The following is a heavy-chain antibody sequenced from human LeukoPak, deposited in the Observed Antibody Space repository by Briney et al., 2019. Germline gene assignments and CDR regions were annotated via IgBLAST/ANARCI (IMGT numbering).Heavy chain of an antibody. CDR1: GGSFSGYY. CDR2: INHSGST. Sequence: SETLSLTCAVYGGSFSGYYWSWIRQPPGKGLEWIGEINHSGSTNYNPSLKSRVTISVDTSKYQFSLKLSSVTAADTAVYYCARRAAAVALDYWGQGTLVTVSS. D-gene: IGHD6-13*01. CDR3: ARRAAAVALDY. V-gene: IGHV4-34*01. J-gene: IGHJ4*02.